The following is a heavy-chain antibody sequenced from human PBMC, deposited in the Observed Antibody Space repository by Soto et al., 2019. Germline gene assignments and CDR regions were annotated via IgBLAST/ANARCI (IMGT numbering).Heavy chain of an antibody. CDR1: GFTFSSYG. D-gene: IGHD1-7*01. CDR3: AKDNWNYDNY. Sequence: GGSLRLSCAASGFTFSSYGMHWVRQAPGKGLEWVAVISYDGSNKYYADSVRGRFTISRDNSKNTLYLQMNSLRAEDTAVYYCAKDNWNYDNYWGQGTLVTVSS. J-gene: IGHJ4*02. CDR2: ISYDGSNK. V-gene: IGHV3-30*18.